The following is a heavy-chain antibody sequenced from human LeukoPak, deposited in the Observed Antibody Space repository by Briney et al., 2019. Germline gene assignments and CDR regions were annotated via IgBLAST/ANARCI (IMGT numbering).Heavy chain of an antibody. CDR1: GFTFSNYA. Sequence: GGSLRLSCAASGFTFSNYAMHWVRQAPGKGLESVSVLAHDGGDRYFADSVKGRFTISRDNSKNTLYLQMSSLRAEDTALYYCARGTPPVAGIHYWGQGTLVHAPS. J-gene: IGHJ4*02. CDR2: LAHDGGDR. V-gene: IGHV3-30*04. D-gene: IGHD6-19*01. CDR3: ARGTPPVAGIHY.